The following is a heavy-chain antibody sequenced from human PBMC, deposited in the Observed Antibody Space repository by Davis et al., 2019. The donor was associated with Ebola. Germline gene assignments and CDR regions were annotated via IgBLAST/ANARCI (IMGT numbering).Heavy chain of an antibody. CDR1: GYSFTSYW. Sequence: PGGSLRLSCKGSGYSFTSYWIGWVRQMPGKGQEWMGIIYPGDSDTRYSPSFQGQVTISADKSISTAYLQWSSLKASDTAMYYCARQGGGKRNRNDAFDIWGQGTMVTVSS. CDR3: ARQGGGKRNRNDAFDI. V-gene: IGHV5-51*01. CDR2: IYPGDSDT. D-gene: IGHD4-23*01. J-gene: IGHJ3*02.